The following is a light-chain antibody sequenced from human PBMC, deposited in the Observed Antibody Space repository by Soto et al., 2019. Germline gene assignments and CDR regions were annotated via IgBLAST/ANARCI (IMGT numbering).Light chain of an antibody. Sequence: EIVLTQSPGTLSLSPGERATLSCRASQSVSSSYLAWYQQKPGQAPRLLIYGASSSATGIPDRFSGSGSGTDFTLTISRLEPEDFAVYYCQQYCSSSLTFGGGTKVEIK. CDR2: GAS. V-gene: IGKV3-20*01. J-gene: IGKJ4*01. CDR3: QQYCSSSLT. CDR1: QSVSSSY.